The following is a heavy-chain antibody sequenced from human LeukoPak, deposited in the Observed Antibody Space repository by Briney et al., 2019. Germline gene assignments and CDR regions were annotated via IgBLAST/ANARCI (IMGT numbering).Heavy chain of an antibody. CDR3: AKDSDYYHSSGYYYAYFQH. CDR2: INHSGST. D-gene: IGHD3-22*01. CDR1: GGSFSGYY. J-gene: IGHJ1*01. Sequence: SETLSLTCAVYGGSFSGYYWSWIRQPPGKGLEWIGEINHSGSTNYNPSLKSRVTISVDTSKNQFSLKLSSVTAADTAVYYCAKDSDYYHSSGYYYAYFQHWGQGTLVTVSS. V-gene: IGHV4-34*01.